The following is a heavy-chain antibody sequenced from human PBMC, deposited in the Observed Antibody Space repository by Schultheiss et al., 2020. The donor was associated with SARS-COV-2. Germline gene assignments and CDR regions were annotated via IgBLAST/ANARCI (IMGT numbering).Heavy chain of an antibody. J-gene: IGHJ3*02. CDR3: ARDTGIGGAFDI. V-gene: IGHV3-13*01. CDR1: GFTFSSYA. D-gene: IGHD3-10*01. CDR2: IGTAGDT. Sequence: GGSLRLSCAASGFTFSSYAMSWVRQATGKGLEWVSAIGTAGDTYYPGSVKGRFTISRENAKNSLYLQMNSLRAGDTAVYYCARDTGIGGAFDIWGQGTMVTVSS.